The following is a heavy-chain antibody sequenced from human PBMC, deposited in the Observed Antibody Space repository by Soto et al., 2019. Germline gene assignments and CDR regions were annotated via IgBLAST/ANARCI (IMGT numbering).Heavy chain of an antibody. CDR1: GFTFSSYA. CDR3: AKDRAGYDFWSGASYYYYYGMDV. Sequence: EVQLLESGGGLVQPGGSLRLSCAASGFTFSSYAMSWVRQAPGKGLEWVSAISGSGGSTYYADSVKGRFTISRDNSKNTLYLQMNSLRAEDTAVYYCAKDRAGYDFWSGASYYYYYGMDVWGQGTTVTVSS. D-gene: IGHD3-3*01. CDR2: ISGSGGST. J-gene: IGHJ6*02. V-gene: IGHV3-23*01.